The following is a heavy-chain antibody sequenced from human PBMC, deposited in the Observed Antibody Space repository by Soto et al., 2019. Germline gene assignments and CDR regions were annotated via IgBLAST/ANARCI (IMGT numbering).Heavy chain of an antibody. Sequence: SVKVSCKASGGTFSSYAISWVRQAPGQGLEWMGGIIPIFGTANYAQKFQGRVTITADESTSTAYMELSSLRSEDTAVYYCARVRYCSDNSCSSYYGMDVWGQGTTVTVSS. V-gene: IGHV1-69*13. J-gene: IGHJ6*02. CDR1: GGTFSSYA. D-gene: IGHD2-15*01. CDR3: ARVRYCSDNSCSSYYGMDV. CDR2: IIPIFGTA.